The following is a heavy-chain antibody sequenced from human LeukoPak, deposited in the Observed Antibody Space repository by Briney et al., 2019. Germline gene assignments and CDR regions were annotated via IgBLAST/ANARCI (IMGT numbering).Heavy chain of an antibody. V-gene: IGHV3-23*01. Sequence: GSLRLSCAASGFTFSSYAMSWARQAPGKGLEWVSAISGSGGSTYYADSVKGRFTISRDNSKNTLYLQMNSLRAEDTAVYYCAKDYDFWSGYGRPYFDYWGQGTLVTVSS. CDR3: AKDYDFWSGYGRPYFDY. CDR1: GFTFSSYA. D-gene: IGHD3-3*01. J-gene: IGHJ4*02. CDR2: ISGSGGST.